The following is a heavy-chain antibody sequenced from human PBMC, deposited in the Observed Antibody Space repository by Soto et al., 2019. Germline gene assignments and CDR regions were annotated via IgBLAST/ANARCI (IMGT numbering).Heavy chain of an antibody. V-gene: IGHV6-1*01. CDR1: GDSVSSDNAA. CDR2: TYYRSKWYN. Sequence: SQTLSLTCAISGDSVSSDNAAWNWIRQSPSRGLEWLGRTYYRSKWYNDSAVSVKSRITIDPDTSKNQFSLHLSSVTPDDTAVYYCARGGPYGSGNYWGWFDPWGQGTLVTAPQ. CDR3: ARGGPYGSGNYWGWFDP. D-gene: IGHD3-10*01. J-gene: IGHJ5*02.